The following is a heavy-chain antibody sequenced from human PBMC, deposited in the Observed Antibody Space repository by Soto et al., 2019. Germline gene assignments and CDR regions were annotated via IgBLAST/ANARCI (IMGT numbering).Heavy chain of an antibody. J-gene: IGHJ3*02. CDR1: GYTFTSYY. V-gene: IGHV1-46*01. D-gene: IGHD5-18*01. CDR2: INPSGGST. CDR3: ARGGEIQLWFEHDAFAI. Sequence: ASVKVSCKASGYTFTSYYMHWVRQAPGQGLEWMGIINPSGGSTSYAQKFQGRVTMTRDTSTSTVYMELSSLRSEDTAVYYCARGGEIQLWFEHDAFAIWGQGTMVTVSS.